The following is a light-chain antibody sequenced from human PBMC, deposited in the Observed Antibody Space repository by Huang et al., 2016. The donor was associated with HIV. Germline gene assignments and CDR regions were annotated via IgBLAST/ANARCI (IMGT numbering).Light chain of an antibody. CDR3: QQHYSSPPT. CDR2: WES. V-gene: IGKV4-1*01. Sequence: DIVMTQSPDSLAVSLGERATINCKSSQSLLYNSNNNNYLAWYQEKPGQPPNLLIYWESSRKSGVPDRFSGSGSETDVTLTISSLQAEDVAVYYCQQHYSSPPTFGQGTKLEIK. J-gene: IGKJ2*01. CDR1: QSLLYNSNNNNY.